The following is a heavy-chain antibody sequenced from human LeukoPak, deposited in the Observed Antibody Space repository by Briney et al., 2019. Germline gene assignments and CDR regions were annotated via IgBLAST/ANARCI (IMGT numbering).Heavy chain of an antibody. CDR3: ARGPIDILTGYHYYYYYGMDV. Sequence: GGSLRLSCAASGFTFSSYEMNWVRQAPGKGLEWVSYISSSGSTIYYADSVKGRFTISRDNAKNSLYLQMNSLRAEDTAVYYCARGPIDILTGYHYYYYYGMDVWGKGTTVNVSS. D-gene: IGHD3-9*01. CDR2: ISSSGSTI. J-gene: IGHJ6*04. V-gene: IGHV3-48*03. CDR1: GFTFSSYE.